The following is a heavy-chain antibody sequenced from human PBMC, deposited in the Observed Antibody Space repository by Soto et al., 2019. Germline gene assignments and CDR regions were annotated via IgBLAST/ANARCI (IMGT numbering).Heavy chain of an antibody. CDR3: KTFAPYEAFDI. CDR1: AFTFSSYR. V-gene: IGHV3-23*01. CDR2: INDSGENT. Sequence: LRLSCAASAFTFSSYRMSWVRQAPGKGLEWVSTINDSGENTYYTDSVKGRFTISRDNSKNTLYLQINSLTAEDTAVYYCKTFAPYEAFDIWGQGTMVTVSS. J-gene: IGHJ3*02.